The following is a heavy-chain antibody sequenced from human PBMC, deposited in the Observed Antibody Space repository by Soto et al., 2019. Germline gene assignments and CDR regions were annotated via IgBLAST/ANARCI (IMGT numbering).Heavy chain of an antibody. V-gene: IGHV1-18*01. Sequence: ASVKVSCKASGYTFTSYGISWVRQAPGQGLEWMGWISAYNGNTNYAQKLQGRVTMTTDTSTSTAYMELRSLRSDDTAVYYCARDLRGDYIWGSYRSASVFGYWGQGTLVTVSS. D-gene: IGHD3-16*02. CDR3: ARDLRGDYIWGSYRSASVFGY. CDR1: GYTFTSYG. J-gene: IGHJ4*02. CDR2: ISAYNGNT.